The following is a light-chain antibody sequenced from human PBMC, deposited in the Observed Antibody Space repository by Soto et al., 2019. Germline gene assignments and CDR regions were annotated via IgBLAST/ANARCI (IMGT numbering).Light chain of an antibody. V-gene: IGKV3-20*01. CDR2: AAS. CDR1: QSVSASF. J-gene: IGKJ5*01. CDR3: QQYGVSPMT. Sequence: EIVLTQSPGTLSLSPGERVTLSCRASQSVSASFLAWYQHKRGQPPRLLIFAASSRATGIPDRFSGSGSGTDFTLTISRLEPEDFAVYYCQQYGVSPMTFGQGTRLAIK.